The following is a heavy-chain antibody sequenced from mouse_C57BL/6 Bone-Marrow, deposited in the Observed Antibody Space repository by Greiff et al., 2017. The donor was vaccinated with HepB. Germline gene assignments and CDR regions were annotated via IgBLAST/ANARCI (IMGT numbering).Heavy chain of an antibody. CDR1: GFTFSNYW. D-gene: IGHD2-3*01. V-gene: IGHV6-3*01. Sequence: EVKVEESGGGLVQPGGSMKLSCVASGFTFSNYWMNWVRQSPEKGLEWVAQIRLKSDNYATHYAESVKGRFTISRDDSKSSVYLQINNLRAEDTGIYYCTMWLLFYYAMDYWGQGTSVTVSS. CDR3: TMWLLFYYAMDY. CDR2: IRLKSDNYAT. J-gene: IGHJ4*01.